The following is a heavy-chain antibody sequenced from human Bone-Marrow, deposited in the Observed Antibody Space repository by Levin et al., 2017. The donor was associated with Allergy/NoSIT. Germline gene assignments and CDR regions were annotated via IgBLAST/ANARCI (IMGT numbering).Heavy chain of an antibody. V-gene: IGHV3-15*01. CDR1: GFTFSHAW. CDR2: ITAGGGTI. CDR3: TTDVTGRGTGEFDF. D-gene: IGHD3-16*01. J-gene: IGHJ4*02. Sequence: GGSLRLSCAASGFTFSHAWMSWVRQAPGKGLEWVGRITAGGGTIDYAAPVKGRFTISRDDSKNMLYLQMNSLKTEDTAVYYCTTDVTGRGTGEFDFWGLGTLVTGSS.